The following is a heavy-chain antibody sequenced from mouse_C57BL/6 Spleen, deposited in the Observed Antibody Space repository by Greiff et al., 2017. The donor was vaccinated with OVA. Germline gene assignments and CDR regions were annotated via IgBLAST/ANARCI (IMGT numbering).Heavy chain of an antibody. CDR2: IYPGDGDT. CDR1: GYAFSRSW. V-gene: IGHV1-82*01. CDR3: ALGDYFDY. J-gene: IGHJ2*01. D-gene: IGHD4-1*01. Sequence: QVQLMQSGPELVKPGASVKISCKASGYAFSRSWMNWVKQRPGKGLEWIGRIYPGDGDTNYNGTFKGKATLTADKSSSTAYMQLSSLTSEDSAVYCCALGDYFDYWGQGTTLTVSS.